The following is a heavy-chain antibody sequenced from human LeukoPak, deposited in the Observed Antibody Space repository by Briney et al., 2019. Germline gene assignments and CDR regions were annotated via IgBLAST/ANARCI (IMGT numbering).Heavy chain of an antibody. CDR3: ARLTGIVVVPAAMFGPPDY. CDR2: IYPGDSDT. J-gene: IGHJ4*02. D-gene: IGHD2-2*01. Sequence: GESLQISSKGSGYSFTSYWIGWVRRMPGKGLEWTGIIYPGDSDTRYSPSFQGQVTISADKSIGTAYLQWSSLKASDTAMYYCARLTGIVVVPAAMFGPPDYWGQGTLVTVSS. CDR1: GYSFTSYW. V-gene: IGHV5-51*01.